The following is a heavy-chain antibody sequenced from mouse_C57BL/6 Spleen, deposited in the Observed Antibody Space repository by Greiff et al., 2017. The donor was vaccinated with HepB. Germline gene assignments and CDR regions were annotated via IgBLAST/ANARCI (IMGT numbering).Heavy chain of an antibody. CDR1: GYSFTGYY. Sequence: VQLKQSGPELVKPGASVKISCKASGYSFTGYYMNWVKQSPEKSLEWIGEINPSTGGTTYNQKFKAKATLTVDKSSSTAYMQLKSLTSEDSAVYYCALTVPLAYWGQGTLVTVSA. V-gene: IGHV1-42*01. J-gene: IGHJ3*01. CDR2: INPSTGGT. CDR3: ALTVPLAY. D-gene: IGHD1-1*01.